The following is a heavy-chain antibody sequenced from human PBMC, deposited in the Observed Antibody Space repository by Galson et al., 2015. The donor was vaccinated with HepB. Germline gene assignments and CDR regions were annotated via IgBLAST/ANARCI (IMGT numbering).Heavy chain of an antibody. Sequence: QSGAEVKKPGESLKISCTDSGYDFIGYWIGWVRQMPGKGLEWMGVIFPDDSDTRYSPSFRGQVLFSVDKSTSTAYLQWSSLKASDTAIYYCARWGPTSGFDYWGQGTLVTVSS. CDR3: ARWGPTSGFDY. CDR2: IFPDDSDT. CDR1: GYDFIGYW. D-gene: IGHD1-26*01. J-gene: IGHJ4*02. V-gene: IGHV5-51*01.